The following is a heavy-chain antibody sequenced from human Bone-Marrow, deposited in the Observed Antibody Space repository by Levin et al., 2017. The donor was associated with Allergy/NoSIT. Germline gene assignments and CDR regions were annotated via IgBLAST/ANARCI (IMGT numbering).Heavy chain of an antibody. Sequence: GESLKISCVTSGFTFRDYYMFWIRQSPGKGLEWLAHISSGNTVYYADSVKGRFTISRDNDENSVYLQMGSLRVEDTAVYYCARGRVRGYTYGLAYWGPGTSVTVSS. CDR1: GFTFRDYY. CDR3: ARGRVRGYTYGLAY. V-gene: IGHV3-11*01. CDR2: ISSGNTV. D-gene: IGHD5-18*01. J-gene: IGHJ4*02.